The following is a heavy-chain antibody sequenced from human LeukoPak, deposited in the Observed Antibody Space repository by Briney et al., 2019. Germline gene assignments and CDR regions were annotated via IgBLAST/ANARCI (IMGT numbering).Heavy chain of an antibody. CDR2: ISSSSSYI. J-gene: IGHJ4*02. Sequence: GGYLRLSCAASGFTFSSYSMTWVRQAPGKGLEWVSSISSSSSYIYYADSVKGRFTISRDNAKNSLYLQMNSLRAEDTAVYYCARMYYYDSSGYSNYWGREPWSPSPQ. D-gene: IGHD3-22*01. V-gene: IGHV3-21*01. CDR1: GFTFSSYS. CDR3: ARMYYYDSSGYSNY.